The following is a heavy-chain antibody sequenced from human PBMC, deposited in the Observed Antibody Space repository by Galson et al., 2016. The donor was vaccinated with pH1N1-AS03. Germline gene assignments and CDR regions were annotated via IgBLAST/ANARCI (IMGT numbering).Heavy chain of an antibody. V-gene: IGHV3-74*01. CDR2: INPDGSPT. CDR1: GFTFSSYW. CDR3: ARSNYYFDS. J-gene: IGHJ4*02. Sequence: SLRLSCAASGFTFSSYWMHWVRQAPGKGLVSVSRINPDGSPTNYADSVKGRFTISRDNAKNTLFLQMNSLRAEDTAVYYCARSNYYFDSWGQGTLVTVSS. D-gene: IGHD5-24*01.